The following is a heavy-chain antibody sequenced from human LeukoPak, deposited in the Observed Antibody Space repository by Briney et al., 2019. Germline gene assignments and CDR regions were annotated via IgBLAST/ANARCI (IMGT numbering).Heavy chain of an antibody. CDR1: GGSISSYY. D-gene: IGHD6-13*01. CDR2: IYNSGST. CDR3: ARQGSSWQPRFDP. V-gene: IGHV4-59*08. Sequence: SETLSLTCTVSGGSISSYYWGWIRQPPGKGLEWIGYIYNSGSTNYNPSLKSRVTISVDTSKNQFSLKLSSVTAADTAVYYCARQGSSWQPRFDPWGQGTLVTVSS. J-gene: IGHJ5*02.